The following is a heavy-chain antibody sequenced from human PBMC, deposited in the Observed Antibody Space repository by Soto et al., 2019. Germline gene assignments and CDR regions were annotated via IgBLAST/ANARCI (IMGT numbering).Heavy chain of an antibody. CDR3: ARDRQNYGSLDY. CDR2: INSYNGVT. CDR1: GYTLSNNYG. D-gene: IGHD4-17*01. J-gene: IGHJ4*02. V-gene: IGHV1-18*01. Sequence: ASVKVSCKASGYTLSNNYGISWVRQAPGQGLEWMGWINSYNGVTNNARKFQDRVTLTTYASTTTAYMELRSLRSDDTAIYYCARDRQNYGSLDYWGQGTLVTVSS.